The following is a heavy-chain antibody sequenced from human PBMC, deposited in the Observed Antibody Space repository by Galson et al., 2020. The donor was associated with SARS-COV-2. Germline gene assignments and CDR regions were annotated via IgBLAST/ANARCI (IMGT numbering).Heavy chain of an antibody. CDR1: GFTFSSYD. D-gene: IGHD3-10*01. CDR3: ARYEVLYGMDV. CDR2: IGTAGDT. V-gene: IGHV3-13*01. Sequence: GGSLRLSCAASGFTFSSYDMHWVRQATGKGLEWVSAIGTAGDTYYPGSVKGRFTISRENAKNSLYLQMNSLRAGDTAVYYCARYEVLYGMDVWGQGTTVTVSS. J-gene: IGHJ6*02.